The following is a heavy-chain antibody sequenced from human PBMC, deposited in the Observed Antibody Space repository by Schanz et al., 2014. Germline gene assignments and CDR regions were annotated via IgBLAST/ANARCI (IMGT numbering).Heavy chain of an antibody. CDR2: INPTGGST. CDR1: GYTFISYF. V-gene: IGHV1-46*01. J-gene: IGHJ4*02. CDR3: ARAAYGGYTSTPLRY. Sequence: QLVQSGSEFRKPGASVKVSCKASGYTFISYFIHWVRQAPGQGLEWMGIINPTGGSTSYAQRFQGRVTVTRDTSTSTVYMELSSLRSEDTAVYYCARAAYGGYTSTPLRYWGQGTLVTVSS. D-gene: IGHD5-12*01.